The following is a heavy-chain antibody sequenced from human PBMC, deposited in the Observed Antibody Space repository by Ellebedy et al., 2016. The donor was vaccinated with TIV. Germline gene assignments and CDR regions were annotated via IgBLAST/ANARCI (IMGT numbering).Heavy chain of an antibody. J-gene: IGHJ5*02. CDR3: ARTRYLGIAAGMNWFDP. CDR1: GGSISSYY. D-gene: IGHD6-13*01. CDR2: IYYSGST. Sequence: SETLSLXXTVSGGSISSYYWSWIRQPPGKGLEWIGYIYYSGSTNYNPSLKSRVTISVDTSKNQFSLKLSSVTAADTAVYYCARTRYLGIAAGMNWFDPWGQGTLVTVSS. V-gene: IGHV4-59*01.